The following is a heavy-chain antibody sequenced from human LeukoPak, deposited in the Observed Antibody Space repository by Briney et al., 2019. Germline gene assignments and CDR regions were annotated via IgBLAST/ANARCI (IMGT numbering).Heavy chain of an antibody. CDR1: GDSISLSFYY. Sequence: KPSETLSLTCSVSGDSISLSFYYWGWIRQPPGKALEWIGSVYYSGTTSYNPSLKSRVTISVDTSKNQFSLKLSSVTAADTAVYYCARVKAVAGRRAAWFDPWGQGTLVTVSS. D-gene: IGHD6-19*01. CDR2: VYYSGTT. CDR3: ARVKAVAGRRAAWFDP. V-gene: IGHV4-39*07. J-gene: IGHJ5*02.